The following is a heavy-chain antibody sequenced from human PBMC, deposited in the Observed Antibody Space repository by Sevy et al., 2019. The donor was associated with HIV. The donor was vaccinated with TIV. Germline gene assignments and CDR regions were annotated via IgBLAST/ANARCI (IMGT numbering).Heavy chain of an antibody. V-gene: IGHV3-30-3*01. Sequence: RGYLRLSCAASGFTFSSYGIHWVRQAPGKGLERVAVISHDGSNKHYADSVKGRFTISRDNSKNTLYLQMNSLRAEDTAVYCCAREWALGYGDYEYHYYYGMDVWGQGTTVTVSS. D-gene: IGHD4-17*01. CDR3: AREWALGYGDYEYHYYYGMDV. CDR1: GFTFSSYG. CDR2: ISHDGSNK. J-gene: IGHJ6*02.